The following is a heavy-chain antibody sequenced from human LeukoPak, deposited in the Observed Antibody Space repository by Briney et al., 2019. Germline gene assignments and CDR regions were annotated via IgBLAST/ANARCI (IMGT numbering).Heavy chain of an antibody. V-gene: IGHV3-73*01. Sequence: PGGSLRLSCAASGFTFSGSAMHWVRQASGKGLEWVGRIRSKANSYATAYAASVKGRFTISRDDSKNTAYLQMNSLKTEDTAVYYCTRQTRGWYLIDYWGQGTLATVSS. CDR2: IRSKANSYAT. CDR3: TRQTRGWYLIDY. CDR1: GFTFSGSA. J-gene: IGHJ4*02. D-gene: IGHD6-19*01.